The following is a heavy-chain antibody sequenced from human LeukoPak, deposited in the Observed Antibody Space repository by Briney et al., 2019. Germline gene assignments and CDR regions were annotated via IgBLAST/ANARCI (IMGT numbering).Heavy chain of an antibody. V-gene: IGHV3-30-3*01. CDR3: ARDYYDFWSGYAVDAFDI. CDR2: ISYDGSNK. J-gene: IGHJ3*02. D-gene: IGHD3-3*01. CDR1: GFTFSSYA. Sequence: PGGSLRLSCAASGFTFSSYAMHWVRQAPGKGLEWVAVISYDGSNKYYADSVKGRFTISRDNSKNTLYLQMNSLRAEDTAVYYCARDYYDFWSGYAVDAFDIWGQGTMVTVSS.